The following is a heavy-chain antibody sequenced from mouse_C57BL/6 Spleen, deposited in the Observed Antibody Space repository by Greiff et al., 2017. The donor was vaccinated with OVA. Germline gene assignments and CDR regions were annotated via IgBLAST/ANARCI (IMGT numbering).Heavy chain of an antibody. Sequence: DVMLVESGGGLVKPGGSLKLSCAASGFTFSDYGMHWVRQAPEKGLEWVAYISSGRSTIYYADTVKGRFTISRDNAKNTLFLQRTSLRSEHTAMYYCARKITGVDYYAMDYWGQGTSVTVSS. D-gene: IGHD4-1*01. CDR1: GFTFSDYG. V-gene: IGHV5-17*01. J-gene: IGHJ4*01. CDR2: ISSGRSTI. CDR3: ARKITGVDYYAMDY.